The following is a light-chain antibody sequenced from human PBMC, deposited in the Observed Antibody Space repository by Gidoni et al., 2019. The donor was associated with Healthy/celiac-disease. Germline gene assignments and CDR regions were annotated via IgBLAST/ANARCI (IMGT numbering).Light chain of an antibody. CDR1: SSYVGGYNY. J-gene: IGLJ1*01. CDR2: EVS. Sequence: QSALTQPASVSGSPGQSITISCTGTSSYVGGYNYVSWYQQHPGKAPKLMIYEVSNRTSGVSNRFSGSKSGNTASLTISGLQAEDEADYYCSSYTSSSTLYVFGTGTKVTVL. V-gene: IGLV2-14*01. CDR3: SSYTSSSTLYV.